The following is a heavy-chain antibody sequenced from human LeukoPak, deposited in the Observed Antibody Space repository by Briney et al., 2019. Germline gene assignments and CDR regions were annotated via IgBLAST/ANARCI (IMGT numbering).Heavy chain of an antibody. J-gene: IGHJ6*02. CDR3: TRQIGDFYGLDV. V-gene: IGHV3-48*02. Sequence: GGSLRLSCAASGFTFSTYSMNWVRQAPGKGLEWVSYISGSSGTMYYADSVKGRFTTSRDNAKNSLYLQMNSLRDEDTAVYYCTRQIGDFYGLDVWGQGTTVAVSS. CDR1: GFTFSTYS. CDR2: ISGSSGTM.